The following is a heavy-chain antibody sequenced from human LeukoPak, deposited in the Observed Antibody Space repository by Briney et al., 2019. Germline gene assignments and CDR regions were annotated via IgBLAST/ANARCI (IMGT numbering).Heavy chain of an antibody. J-gene: IGHJ6*03. CDR3: GPTLGYNYYMDV. V-gene: IGHV3-23*01. D-gene: IGHD3-10*01. CDR2: ISGPGGST. Sequence: GGSLRLSCAASGFTFSNLPMSWVRQAPGKGLDWVSAISGPGGSTYYAESVKDRFTISRDNSKNTLHLQMSSLRAEDTAVYYCGPTLGYNYYMDVWGKGTTVTVSS. CDR1: GFTFSNLP.